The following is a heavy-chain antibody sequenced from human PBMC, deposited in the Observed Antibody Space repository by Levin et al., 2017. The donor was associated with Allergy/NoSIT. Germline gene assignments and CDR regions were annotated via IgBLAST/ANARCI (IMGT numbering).Heavy chain of an antibody. CDR2: ISSSSDYI. CDR1: GFTFSSYT. J-gene: IGHJ4*02. Sequence: GGSLRLSCAASGFTFSSYTMNWVRQAPGKGLEWVSSISSSSDYIYYADSVKGRFTISRDNAKNSLYLQMNSLKAEDTTVYYCVSGYYYCNSGCYYFDYWGQGTLVTVSS. CDR3: VSGYYYCNSGCYYFDY. D-gene: IGHD3-22*01. V-gene: IGHV3-21*01.